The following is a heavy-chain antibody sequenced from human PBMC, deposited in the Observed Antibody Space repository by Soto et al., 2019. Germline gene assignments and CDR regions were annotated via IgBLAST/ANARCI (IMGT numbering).Heavy chain of an antibody. CDR1: GGLFSSFA. V-gene: IGHV1-69*01. D-gene: IGHD3-16*01. CDR3: GRGGGPYVWFNEF. Sequence: QGQLVQSGPEVKKPGSSVKVSCKASGGLFSSFAISWVRQAPGQGLEWLGGIIPVFGTPTYAEKFQGRLTSTADAATNTAYMELSSLRSGDTAVYYCGRGGGPYVWFNEFWGQGTLVTVSS. J-gene: IGHJ4*02. CDR2: IIPVFGTP.